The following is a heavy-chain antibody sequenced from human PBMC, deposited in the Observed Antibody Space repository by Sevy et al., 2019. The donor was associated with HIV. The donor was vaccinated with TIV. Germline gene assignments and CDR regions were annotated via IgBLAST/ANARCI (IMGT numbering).Heavy chain of an antibody. CDR2: TSSNSAAI. J-gene: IGHJ6*02. CDR1: GFTFSRYS. Sequence: GGSLRLSCAASGFTFSRYSMNWVRQAPGKGLEWISYTSSNSAAIYYPDSVKGRFTIDRDNANSALFLKMNSLRDDDTAVYYSARGPDCGGDCDVGFYYPLDVWGQGTTVTVSS. V-gene: IGHV3-48*02. CDR3: ARGPDCGGDCDVGFYYPLDV. D-gene: IGHD2-21*02.